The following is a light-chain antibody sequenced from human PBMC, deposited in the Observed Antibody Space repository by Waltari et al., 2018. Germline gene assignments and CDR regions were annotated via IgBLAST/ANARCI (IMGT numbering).Light chain of an antibody. Sequence: EIVLTQSPAILSFSPGERATLSCRTNQSVGTYLAWYQQRPGQSPRLLIYDASYMATGIPARFSGSGSETDFTLTISSLQPEXXXVYYCQQRRNWPLTFGGGTRVEI. CDR1: QSVGTY. CDR2: DAS. J-gene: IGKJ4*01. CDR3: QQRRNWPLT. V-gene: IGKV3-11*01.